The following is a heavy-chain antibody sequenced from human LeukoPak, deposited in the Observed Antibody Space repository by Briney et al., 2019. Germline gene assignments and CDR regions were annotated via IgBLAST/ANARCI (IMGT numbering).Heavy chain of an antibody. CDR2: INHSGST. J-gene: IGHJ6*02. V-gene: IGHV4-34*01. D-gene: IGHD1-7*01. CDR1: GGSFSAYY. CDR3: ARVKRSVSPLTGTTGYYYGMDV. Sequence: SETLSLTCAVYGGSFSAYYWSWIRQPPGKGLEWIGEINHSGSTNYNPSLKSRVTISVDTSKNQFSLKLSSVTAADTAVYYCARVKRSVSPLTGTTGYYYGMDVWGQGTTVTVSS.